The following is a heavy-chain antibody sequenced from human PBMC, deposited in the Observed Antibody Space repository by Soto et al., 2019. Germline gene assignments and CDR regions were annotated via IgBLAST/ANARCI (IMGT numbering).Heavy chain of an antibody. Sequence: SVKVSCKASGGTFSSYAISWVRQAPGQGLEWMGGIIPIFGTANYAQKFQGRVTITADESTSTAYMELSSLRSEDTAVYYCSRHSSGWSTLYYFDYWGQGTLVTVSS. CDR3: SRHSSGWSTLYYFDY. CDR2: IIPIFGTA. D-gene: IGHD6-19*01. CDR1: GGTFSSYA. V-gene: IGHV1-69*13. J-gene: IGHJ4*02.